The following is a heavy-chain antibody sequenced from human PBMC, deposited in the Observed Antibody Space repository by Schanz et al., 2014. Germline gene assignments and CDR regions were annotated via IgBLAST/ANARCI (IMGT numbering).Heavy chain of an antibody. D-gene: IGHD2-15*01. V-gene: IGHV3-66*02. CDR2: IFTDGRT. Sequence: EVQLVESGGGLVQPGGSLRLSCLASGFAFSSYAMSWVRQAPGRGLEWVSIIFTDGRTYYADSVKGRFTIARDSSKNTLFLQMNSLRTEDTAVYYCARLDPYCRSGTCSRAFDFWGQGTLVTVSS. J-gene: IGHJ4*02. CDR1: GFAFSSYA. CDR3: ARLDPYCRSGTCSRAFDF.